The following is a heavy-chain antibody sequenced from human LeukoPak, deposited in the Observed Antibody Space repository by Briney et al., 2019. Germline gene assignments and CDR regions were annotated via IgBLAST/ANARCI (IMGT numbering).Heavy chain of an antibody. CDR3: ARVGGYCGGDCYEGDAFDI. J-gene: IGHJ3*02. CDR1: GYTFTGYY. Sequence: AASVKVSCKASGYTFTGYYMHWVRQAPGQGLEWMGWINPNSGGTNYAQKFQGRVTMTTDTSTSTAYMELRSLRSNDTAVYYCARVGGYCGGDCYEGDAFDIWGQGTMVTVSS. CDR2: INPNSGGT. D-gene: IGHD2-21*01. V-gene: IGHV1-2*02.